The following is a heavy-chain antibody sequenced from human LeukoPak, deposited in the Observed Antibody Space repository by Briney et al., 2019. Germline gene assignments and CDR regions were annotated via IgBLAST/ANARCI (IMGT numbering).Heavy chain of an antibody. D-gene: IGHD1-14*01. CDR3: ARAEPFLTPAAPYGMDV. CDR1: GGSISNSY. V-gene: IGHV4-59*01. Sequence: PSETLSLTCTVSGGSISNSYCIWIRQPPGKGLEWIGYIHYSGGTNYNPSFKSRVTISVDTSKNQFSLKMSSVTAADTAVYYCARAEPFLTPAAPYGMDVWGQGTTVTVSS. J-gene: IGHJ6*02. CDR2: IHYSGGT.